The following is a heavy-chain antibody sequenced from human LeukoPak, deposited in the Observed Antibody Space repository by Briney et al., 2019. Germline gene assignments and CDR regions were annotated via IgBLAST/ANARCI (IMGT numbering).Heavy chain of an antibody. CDR3: ARSRCCGGSYYAFDY. CDR2: INHSGST. D-gene: IGHD1-26*01. J-gene: IGHJ4*02. Sequence: PSETLSLTCAVYGGSFSGYYWSWIRQPPGKGLEWIGEINHSGSTNYNPSLKSRVTISVDTSKNQFSLKLSSVTAADTAVYYCARSRCCGGSYYAFDYWGQGTLVTVSS. CDR1: GGSFSGYY. V-gene: IGHV4-34*01.